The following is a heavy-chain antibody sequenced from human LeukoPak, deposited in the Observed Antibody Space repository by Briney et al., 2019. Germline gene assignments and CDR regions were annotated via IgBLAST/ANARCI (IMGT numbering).Heavy chain of an antibody. CDR1: GFTFSSYG. J-gene: IGHJ4*02. CDR3: AKARVVRSSSWSDY. D-gene: IGHD6-13*01. V-gene: IGHV3-33*06. Sequence: GRSLRLSCAASGFTFSSYGMHGVRQAPGKGLEWVAVIWYDGSNKYYADSVKGRFTISRDNSKNTLYLQMNSLRAEDTAVYYCAKARVVRSSSWSDYWGQGTLVTVSS. CDR2: IWYDGSNK.